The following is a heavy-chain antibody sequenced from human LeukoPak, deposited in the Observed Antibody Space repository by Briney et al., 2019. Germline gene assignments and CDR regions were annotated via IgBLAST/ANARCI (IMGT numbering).Heavy chain of an antibody. CDR2: MSSGGSYI. CDR1: GFTFGSYA. CDR3: ARDRPTGASRLFVVQ. D-gene: IGHD2-15*01. Sequence: GGSLRLSCAASGFTFGSYAMTWVRQAPGKGLEWVSSMSSGGSYIYYADPVRGRFTISRDNAKNSLYLLMNSLRVDDTAVYYCARDRPTGASRLFVVQWGQGTLVTVSS. V-gene: IGHV3-21*06. J-gene: IGHJ4*02.